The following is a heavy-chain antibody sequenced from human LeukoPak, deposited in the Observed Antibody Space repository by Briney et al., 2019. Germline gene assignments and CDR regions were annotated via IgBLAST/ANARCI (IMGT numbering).Heavy chain of an antibody. V-gene: IGHV4-59*01. CDR2: IYYSGNT. CDR3: ARGYYDSSGYSNTFDI. Sequence: SETLSLTCTVSGASISSYYWSWIRQPPGKGLERIGYIYYSGNTNYNPSLKSRVTISVDTSKNQFSLKLSSVTAADTAVYYCARGYYDSSGYSNTFDIWGQGTMVTVSS. D-gene: IGHD3-22*01. J-gene: IGHJ3*02. CDR1: GASISSYY.